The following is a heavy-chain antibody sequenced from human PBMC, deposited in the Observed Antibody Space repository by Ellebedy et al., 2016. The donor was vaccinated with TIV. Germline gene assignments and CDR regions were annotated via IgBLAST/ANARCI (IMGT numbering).Heavy chain of an antibody. V-gene: IGHV3-13*01. D-gene: IGHD2-8*02. Sequence: GGSLRLSCAASGFTFSTYDFHWVRQAAGKGLEWVSAIGTAGDTYYPDSVKGRFTISRDNAKNSLYLQMNSLRAEDAAVYYCAKGTGSGHYFDYWGQGTLVTVSS. CDR2: IGTAGDT. CDR1: GFTFSTYD. J-gene: IGHJ4*02. CDR3: AKGTGSGHYFDY.